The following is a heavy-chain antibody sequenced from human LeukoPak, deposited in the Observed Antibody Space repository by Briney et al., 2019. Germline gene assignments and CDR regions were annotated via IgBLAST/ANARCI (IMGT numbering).Heavy chain of an antibody. D-gene: IGHD3-10*01. Sequence: PGRSLRLSCAASGFTFSSYGMHWVRQAPGKGLEWVAVIWYDGSNKYYADSVKGRFTISRDNSKNTLYLQMNSLRAEDTAVYYCARVRVTMVRGAMDVWGQGTTVNVSS. V-gene: IGHV3-33*01. J-gene: IGHJ6*02. CDR3: ARVRVTMVRGAMDV. CDR2: IWYDGSNK. CDR1: GFTFSSYG.